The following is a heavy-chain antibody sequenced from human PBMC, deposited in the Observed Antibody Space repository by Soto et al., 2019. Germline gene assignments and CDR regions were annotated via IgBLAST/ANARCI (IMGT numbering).Heavy chain of an antibody. CDR2: ISAYNGNT. D-gene: IGHD1-26*01. CDR3: ARERGSYALDS. J-gene: IGHJ4*02. V-gene: IGHV1-18*01. Sequence: QVQLVQSGAEVKKPGASVKVSCKASGYTFTSYGITWVRQAPGQGLEWMGWISAYNGNTNYVQKLQGRVTRIKGNATSTAYMERRSLRFDDTAVYYCARERGSYALDSWGQGTLVTVSS. CDR1: GYTFTSYG.